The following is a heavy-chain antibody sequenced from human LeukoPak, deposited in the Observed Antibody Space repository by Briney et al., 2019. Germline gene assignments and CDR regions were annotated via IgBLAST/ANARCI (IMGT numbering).Heavy chain of an antibody. CDR3: ASSVYSRWAFDI. CDR1: GFTFSSYS. CDR2: ISSSSSAI. D-gene: IGHD5-18*01. Sequence: GGSLRLSCAASGFTFSSYSMNWVRQAPGKGLEWVSYISSSSSAIYYADSVKGRFTISRDNAKNSLYLQMNSLRAEDTAVYYCASSVYSRWAFDIWGQGTMVTVSS. J-gene: IGHJ3*02. V-gene: IGHV3-48*01.